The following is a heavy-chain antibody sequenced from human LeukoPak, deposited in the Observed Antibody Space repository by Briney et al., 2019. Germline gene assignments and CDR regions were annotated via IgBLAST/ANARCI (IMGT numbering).Heavy chain of an antibody. D-gene: IGHD3-10*01. V-gene: IGHV3-21*01. CDR1: GFTFSSYG. Sequence: GGSLRLSCAASGFTFSSYGMNWVRQAPGKGLEWVSSISSSSSDIYYADSVKGRFTISRDNTKNSLYLQMNSLRAEDTAVYYCARLPFMVRGTKWDYWGQGTLVTVSS. CDR2: ISSSSSDI. CDR3: ARLPFMVRGTKWDY. J-gene: IGHJ4*02.